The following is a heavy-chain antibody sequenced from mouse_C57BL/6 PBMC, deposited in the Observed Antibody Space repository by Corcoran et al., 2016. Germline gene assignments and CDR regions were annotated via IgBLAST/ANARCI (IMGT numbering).Heavy chain of an antibody. CDR3: VRWLLPY. CDR1: GYTFTDYY. D-gene: IGHD2-3*01. CDR2: INPNNGGT. J-gene: IGHJ2*01. V-gene: IGHV1-26*01. Sequence: EVQLQQSGPELVKPGASVKISCKASGYTFTDYYMNWVKQSHGKSLEWIGDINPNNGGTSYNQKFKGKATLTVDKSSSTAYMELRSLTSEDSAVYYCVRWLLPYWGQGTTLTVSS.